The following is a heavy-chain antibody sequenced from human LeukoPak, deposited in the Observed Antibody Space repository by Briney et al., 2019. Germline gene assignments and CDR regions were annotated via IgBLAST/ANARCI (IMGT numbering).Heavy chain of an antibody. V-gene: IGHV3-7*01. J-gene: IGHJ3*02. D-gene: IGHD6-13*01. Sequence: PGGSLRLSCAASGFIFSSYWMAWVRQAPGKGLEWVANIKEDETAKYYVGSVRGRFTSSRDNAKNSLYLQMNSLRAEDTAVCYCARALEAGIFDIWGQGTLVTVSS. CDR3: ARALEAGIFDI. CDR2: IKEDETAK. CDR1: GFIFSSYW.